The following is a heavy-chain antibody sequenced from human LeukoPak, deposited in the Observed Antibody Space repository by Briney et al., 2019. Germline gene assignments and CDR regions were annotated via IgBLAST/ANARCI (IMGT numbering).Heavy chain of an antibody. V-gene: IGHV3-23*01. CDR1: GITLSNYG. CDR3: AKRGVVIRVILVGFHKEAYYFDS. J-gene: IGHJ4*02. D-gene: IGHD3-22*01. CDR2: ISGSGGGT. Sequence: GGSLRLSCAVSGITLSNYGMSWVRQAPGKELEWVAGISGSGGGTKYADSVKGRFSISRDNPKNTLYLQMNSLRAEDTAMYFCAKRGVVIRVILVGFHKEAYYFDSWGQGALVTVSS.